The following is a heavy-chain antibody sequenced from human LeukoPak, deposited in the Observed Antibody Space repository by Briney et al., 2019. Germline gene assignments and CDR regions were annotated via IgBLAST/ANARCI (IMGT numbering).Heavy chain of an antibody. CDR3: ARGAYYYGSGSYRYYYYGMDV. D-gene: IGHD3-10*01. CDR2: IIPILGIA. Sequence: ASVKVSCKASGGTFSSYAISWVRQAPGQGLEWMGRIIPILGIANYAQKFQGRVTITADKSTSTAYMELSSLRSEDTAVYYCARGAYYYGSGSYRYYYYGMDVWGQGTTVTVSS. V-gene: IGHV1-69*04. J-gene: IGHJ6*02. CDR1: GGTFSSYA.